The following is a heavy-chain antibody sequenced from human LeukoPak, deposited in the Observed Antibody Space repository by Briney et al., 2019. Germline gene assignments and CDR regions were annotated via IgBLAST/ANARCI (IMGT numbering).Heavy chain of an antibody. V-gene: IGHV3-21*01. CDR1: GFTFSSYS. Sequence: GGSLRLSCAASGFTFSSYSMNWVRQAPGKGLEWVSSISSSSSYIYYADSVKGRFTISRDNAKNSLYLQMNSLRAEDTAVYYCATLTPVGATDNWFDPWGQGTLVTVSS. J-gene: IGHJ5*02. CDR2: ISSSSSYI. CDR3: ATLTPVGATDNWFDP. D-gene: IGHD1-26*01.